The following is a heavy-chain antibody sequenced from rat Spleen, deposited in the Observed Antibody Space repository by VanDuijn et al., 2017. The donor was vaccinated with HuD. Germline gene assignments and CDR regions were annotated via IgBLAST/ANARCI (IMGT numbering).Heavy chain of an antibody. D-gene: IGHD4-3*01. V-gene: IGHV5-25*01. Sequence: EVQLVESGGGLVQPGGSMKLSCAASGFTFNNYDMAWVRQAPKKGLEWVATISSDGSNTDSRDSVKGRFTFSRDNAKSILYVQMDSLRSEDTATYYCTRPDRRYNSVFFDWFAYWGQGTLVTVSS. CDR2: ISSDGSNT. CDR3: TRPDRRYNSVFFDWFAY. J-gene: IGHJ3*01. CDR1: GFTFNNYD.